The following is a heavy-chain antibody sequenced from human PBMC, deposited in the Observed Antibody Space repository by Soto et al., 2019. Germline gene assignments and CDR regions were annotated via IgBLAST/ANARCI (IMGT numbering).Heavy chain of an antibody. CDR1: GYTFTSHA. CDR3: ARLSSMVTSPLDY. CDR2: IHVSNGNT. D-gene: IGHD4-17*01. Sequence: SVKVSCKASGYTFTSHAIHWVRQAPGQRLEWMGWIHVSNGNTKFSPKFQGRVTLSRDTSASTAYMEVSSLRSEDTAVYYCARLSSMVTSPLDYWGQGTLVRVSS. J-gene: IGHJ4*02. V-gene: IGHV1-3*01.